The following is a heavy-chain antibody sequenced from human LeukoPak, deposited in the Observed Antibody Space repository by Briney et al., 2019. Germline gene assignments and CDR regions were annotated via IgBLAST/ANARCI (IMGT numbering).Heavy chain of an antibody. CDR2: IRYDGSNK. CDR1: GFTFSSYG. V-gene: IGHV3-30*02. Sequence: SGGSLRLSCVASGFTFSSYGMHWVRQAPGKGLEWVAFIRYDGSNKYYADSVKGRFTISRDNSKNTLYLQMNSLRAEDTAVYYCAKGATYYYDSSGLFDYWGQGTLVTVSS. CDR3: AKGATYYYDSSGLFDY. J-gene: IGHJ4*02. D-gene: IGHD3-22*01.